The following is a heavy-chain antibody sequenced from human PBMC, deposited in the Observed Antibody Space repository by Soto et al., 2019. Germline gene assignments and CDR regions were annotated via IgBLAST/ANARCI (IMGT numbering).Heavy chain of an antibody. D-gene: IGHD3-10*01. V-gene: IGHV3-23*01. CDR2: ISGSGGST. CDR3: AATMVRGVIRSNYFDY. J-gene: IGHJ4*02. Sequence: GGSLRLSCAASGFTFSSYAMSWVRQAPGKGLEWVSAISGSGGSTYYADSVRGRFTISRDNSKNTLYLQMNSLRAEDTAVYYCAATMVRGVIRSNYFDYWGQGTLVTVSS. CDR1: GFTFSSYA.